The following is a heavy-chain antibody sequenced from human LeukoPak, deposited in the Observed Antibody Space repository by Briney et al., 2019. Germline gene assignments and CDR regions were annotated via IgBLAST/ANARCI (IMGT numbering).Heavy chain of an antibody. V-gene: IGHV3-30*02. Sequence: PGGSLRLSCAASGFTFSSYGMHWVRQAPGKGLEWVAFIRYDGSNKYYADPVKGRFTISRDNSKNTLYLQMNSLRAEDTAVYYCAKDSRSKYYYYGMDVWGQGTTVTVSS. J-gene: IGHJ6*02. D-gene: IGHD2/OR15-2a*01. CDR3: AKDSRSKYYYYGMDV. CDR2: IRYDGSNK. CDR1: GFTFSSYG.